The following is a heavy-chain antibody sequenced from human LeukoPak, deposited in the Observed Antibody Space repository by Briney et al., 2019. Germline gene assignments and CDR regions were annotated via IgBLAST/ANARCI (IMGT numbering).Heavy chain of an antibody. D-gene: IGHD2-15*01. V-gene: IGHV3-48*03. CDR1: GFTFSSYE. CDR3: ARDKVVAATLTPYYYYGMDV. J-gene: IGHJ6*02. CDR2: ISSSGSTI. Sequence: PGGSLRFSCAASGFTFSSYEMNWVRQAPGKGLEWVSYISSSGSTIYYADSVKGRSTISRDNAKNSLYLQMNSLRAEDTAVYYCARDKVVAATLTPYYYYGMDVWGQGTTVTVSS.